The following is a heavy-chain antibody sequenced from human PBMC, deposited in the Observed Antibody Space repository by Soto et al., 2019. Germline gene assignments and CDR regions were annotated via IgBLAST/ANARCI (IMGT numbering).Heavy chain of an antibody. CDR2: IYYSGST. V-gene: IGHV4-31*11. D-gene: IGHD3-9*01. Sequence: SETLSLTCAVSGGSISSDGYYWSWIRQHPGKGLEWIGYIYYSGSTYYNPSLKSRVTISVDTSKNQCSLKLSSVTAADTAVYYCARKWLTGWGTNWFDPWGQGPMVTVSS. J-gene: IGHJ5*02. CDR3: ARKWLTGWGTNWFDP. CDR1: GGSISSDGYY.